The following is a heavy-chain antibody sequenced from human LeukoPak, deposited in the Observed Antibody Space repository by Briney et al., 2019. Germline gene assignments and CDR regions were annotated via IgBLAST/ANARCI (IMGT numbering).Heavy chain of an antibody. CDR1: GYTFTGYY. CDR2: INPNSGDT. V-gene: IGHV1-2*02. J-gene: IGHJ4*02. D-gene: IGHD1-26*01. Sequence: ASVKVSCKASGYTFTGYYMHWVRQAPGQGLEWMGWINPNSGDTNYAQKFQGRVTMTRDTSISTAYMELNRLRSDDTAVYYCAAGWEGSGSYYPDYWGQGTLVTVSS. CDR3: AAGWEGSGSYYPDY.